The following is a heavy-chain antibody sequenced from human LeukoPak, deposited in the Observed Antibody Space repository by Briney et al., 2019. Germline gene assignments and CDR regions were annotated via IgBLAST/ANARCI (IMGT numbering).Heavy chain of an antibody. J-gene: IGHJ4*02. CDR3: ARGRNWGSRTRKAVYYFDY. V-gene: IGHV4-34*01. CDR2: INHSGST. Sequence: NPSETLSLTCAVYGGSFSGYYWSWIRQPPGKGLEWIGEINHSGSTNYNPSLKSRVTISVDTSTNQFSVKLSSVTAADTAVYYCARGRNWGSRTRKAVYYFDYWGQGTLVTVSS. D-gene: IGHD7-27*01. CDR1: GGSFSGYY.